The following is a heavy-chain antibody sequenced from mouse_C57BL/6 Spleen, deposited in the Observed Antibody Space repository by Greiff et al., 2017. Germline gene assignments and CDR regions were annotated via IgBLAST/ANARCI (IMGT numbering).Heavy chain of an antibody. J-gene: IGHJ2*01. D-gene: IGHD1-1*02. CDR3: TRGVGSH. V-gene: IGHV1-15*01. CDR2: IDPETGGT. Sequence: VQLQQSGAELVRPGASVTLSCKASGYTFTDYEMHWVKQTPVHGLEWIGAIDPETGGTAYNQKFKGQAILTADKSSSTAYMELRSLTSEDSAVYYCTRGVGSHWGQGTTLTVSS. CDR1: GYTFTDYE.